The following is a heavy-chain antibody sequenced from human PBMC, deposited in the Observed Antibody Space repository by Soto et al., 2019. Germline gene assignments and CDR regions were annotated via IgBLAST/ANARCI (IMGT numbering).Heavy chain of an antibody. V-gene: IGHV3-30*03. CDR3: VGGQYYVEY. D-gene: IGHD3-10*01. CDR2: ISYDGSNK. Sequence: QVQLVESGGGVVQPGRSLRLSCAASGFPFSSYGMHWVREAPGKGLEWVAVISYDGSNKYYADSVKGRFTISRDNSESTLYLQMNSLRPEDTALYYCVGGQYYVEYRGQGTLVTVSP. J-gene: IGHJ4*02. CDR1: GFPFSSYG.